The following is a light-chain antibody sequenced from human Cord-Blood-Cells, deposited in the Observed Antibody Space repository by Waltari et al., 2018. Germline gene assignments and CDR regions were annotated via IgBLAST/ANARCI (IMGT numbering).Light chain of an antibody. Sequence: DIHMTQSPSSLSASIGDRVTITCRASQSISSYLNWYQQKPGKAPKLLIYAASSWQSGVPSRFSGSGSGTDFTLTINSLQPEDFATYYCQQSYSTPPTFGQGTKVEIK. V-gene: IGKV1-39*01. CDR1: QSISSY. CDR2: AAS. CDR3: QQSYSTPPT. J-gene: IGKJ1*01.